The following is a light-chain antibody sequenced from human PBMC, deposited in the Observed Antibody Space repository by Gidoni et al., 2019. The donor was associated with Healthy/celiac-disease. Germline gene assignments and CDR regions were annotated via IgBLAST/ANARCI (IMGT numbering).Light chain of an antibody. Sequence: ASQSVSSSYLAWYQQKPGQAPRLLIYGASSRATGIPDRFSGSGSGTDFTLTISRLEPEDFAVYYCQQYGSSPGTFXXXTKVEIK. V-gene: IGKV3-20*01. CDR1: QSVSSSY. CDR3: QQYGSSPGT. CDR2: GAS. J-gene: IGKJ1*01.